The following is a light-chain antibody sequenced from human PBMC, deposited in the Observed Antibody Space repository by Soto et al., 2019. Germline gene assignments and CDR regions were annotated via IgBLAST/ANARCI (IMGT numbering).Light chain of an antibody. CDR2: DVS. V-gene: IGLV2-11*01. J-gene: IGLJ2*01. Sequence: QSALTQPRSVSGSPGQSVTISCTGTSSDVGGYNYVSWYQQHPGKAPNLMIYDVSNRPSGVPDRFSGSKSGNTASLTISGLQAEDEADYYCCSYAGSYTFVVFGGGTKLTVL. CDR1: SSDVGGYNY. CDR3: CSYAGSYTFVV.